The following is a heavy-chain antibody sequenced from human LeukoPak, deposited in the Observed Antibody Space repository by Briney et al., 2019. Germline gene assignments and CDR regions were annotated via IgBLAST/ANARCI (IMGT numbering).Heavy chain of an antibody. J-gene: IGHJ3*02. CDR3: AKDIVYNWNENDAFDI. Sequence: PGRSLRLSCAASGFTFDDYAMHWVRQAPGKGLEWVSGISWNSGSIGYADSVKGRFTISRDNAKNSLYLQMNSLRAEDTALYHCAKDIVYNWNENDAFDIWGQGTMVTVSS. V-gene: IGHV3-9*01. CDR1: GFTFDDYA. D-gene: IGHD1-1*01. CDR2: ISWNSGSI.